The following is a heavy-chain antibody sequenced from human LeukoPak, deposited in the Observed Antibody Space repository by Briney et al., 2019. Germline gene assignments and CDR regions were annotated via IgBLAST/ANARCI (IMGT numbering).Heavy chain of an antibody. Sequence: ASVKVSCKASGGTFTDYALHWVRQAPGQSLEWMGWITTGRGETRYSQEFQRRITFTRDTSASTVYMDLSDLRSEDTAVYYCARGGKQWRGGNYFDSWGQGTLVAVSS. V-gene: IGHV1-3*03. D-gene: IGHD6-19*01. CDR1: GGTFTDYA. CDR3: ARGGKQWRGGNYFDS. CDR2: ITTGRGET. J-gene: IGHJ4*02.